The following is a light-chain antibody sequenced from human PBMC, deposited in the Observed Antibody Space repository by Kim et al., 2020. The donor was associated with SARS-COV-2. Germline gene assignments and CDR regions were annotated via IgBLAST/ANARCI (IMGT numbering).Light chain of an antibody. J-gene: IGKJ1*01. CDR3: QQYNAFPWS. CDR1: QSVTNW. Sequence: DIQMTQSPSTLSASVGDRVTITCRASQSVTNWLAWYQQKPGKAPRLLIYKASTLETGIPSRFSGSGSGTDFTLTINSLQPTDFVTYYCQQYNAFPWSFGQGTKVDIK. V-gene: IGKV1-5*03. CDR2: KAS.